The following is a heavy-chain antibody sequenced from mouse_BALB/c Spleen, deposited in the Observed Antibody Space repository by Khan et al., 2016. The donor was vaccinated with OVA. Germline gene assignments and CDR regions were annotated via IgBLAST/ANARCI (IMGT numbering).Heavy chain of an antibody. CDR1: GYTFTTYV. V-gene: IGHV1S136*01. CDR3: ARGMGLLRGAMDY. J-gene: IGHJ4*01. D-gene: IGHD2-3*01. Sequence: VRLQQSGPELVKPGASVKMSCTASGYTFTTYVIHWVKQKPGQGLEWFGYINPYNDDTKYNEKFKDKATLSSDKSSTTAYMELSSLTSEDSAVYYCARGMGLLRGAMDYWGQGTSVTVSS. CDR2: INPYNDDT.